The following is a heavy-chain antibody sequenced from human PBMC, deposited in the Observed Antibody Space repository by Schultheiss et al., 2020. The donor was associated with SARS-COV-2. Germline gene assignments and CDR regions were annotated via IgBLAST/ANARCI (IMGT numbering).Heavy chain of an antibody. CDR2: ISSSSSYI. J-gene: IGHJ3*02. CDR1: GFSFSSYE. D-gene: IGHD5-18*01. V-gene: IGHV3-21*05. CDR3: ARDVLQLWLHAFDI. Sequence: GGSLRLSCAASGFSFSSYEMNWVRQAPGKGLEWVSYISSSSSYIYYADSVKGRFTISRDNAKNSLYLQMNSLRAEDTAVYYCARDVLQLWLHAFDIWGQGTMVTVSS.